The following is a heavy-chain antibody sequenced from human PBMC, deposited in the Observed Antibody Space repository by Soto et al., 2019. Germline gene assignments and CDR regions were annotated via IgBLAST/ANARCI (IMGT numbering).Heavy chain of an antibody. CDR2: IYYSGSA. V-gene: IGHV4-30-4*02. D-gene: IGHD2-21*01. Sequence: SETLSLTCTVSGGSVNSGDCFWSWIRQPPGKGLEWIGYIYYSGSAYYSPSLESRITISVDTSKNQFSLKLSSVTAADTAVYYCATSVLWGLGFDYWGQGTLVTVSS. CDR3: ATSVLWGLGFDY. CDR1: GGSVNSGDCF. J-gene: IGHJ4*02.